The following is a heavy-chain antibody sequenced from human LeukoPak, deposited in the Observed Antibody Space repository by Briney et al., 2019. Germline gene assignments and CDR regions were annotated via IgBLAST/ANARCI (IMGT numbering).Heavy chain of an antibody. Sequence: PSETLSLTCAVSGGSISSGGYSWSWLRQPPGKGLEWIGYIYHSGSTYYNPSLKSRVTISVDRSKNQFSLKLSSVTAADTAVYYCARDYYDSSGYPEGYFDLWGRGTLVTVSS. CDR1: GGSISSGGYS. D-gene: IGHD3-22*01. CDR3: ARDYYDSSGYPEGYFDL. J-gene: IGHJ2*01. CDR2: IYHSGST. V-gene: IGHV4-30-2*01.